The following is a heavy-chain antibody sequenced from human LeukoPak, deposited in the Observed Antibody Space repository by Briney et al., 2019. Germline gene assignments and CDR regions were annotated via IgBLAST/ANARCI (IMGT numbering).Heavy chain of an antibody. CDR1: GFTFSSYA. D-gene: IGHD6-13*01. CDR2: SSGRGGST. J-gene: IGHJ4*02. Sequence: GGSLTLTCAASGFTFSSYAMSWVRQAPAKGREWVSASSGRGGSTYYAHSLKSRFTISRDNSKNTLYLQMNSLRAEDTAVYYCANLGGRIAEVADDYWGQGTLVTVSS. V-gene: IGHV3-23*01. CDR3: ANLGGRIAEVADDY.